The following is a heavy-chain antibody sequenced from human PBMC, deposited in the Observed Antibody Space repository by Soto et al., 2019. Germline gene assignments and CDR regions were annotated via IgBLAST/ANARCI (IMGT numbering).Heavy chain of an antibody. CDR2: IYTSGST. CDR3: ARNVVVAAKFFYGMDV. J-gene: IGHJ6*02. Sequence: SETLSLTCTVSGGSISSYYWILIRQPAGKGLEWIGRIYTSGSTNYNPSLKSRVTMSVDTSKNQFSLKLSSVTAADTAVYYCARNVVVAAKFFYGMDVWGQGTTVTLSS. V-gene: IGHV4-4*07. CDR1: GGSISSYY. D-gene: IGHD2-15*01.